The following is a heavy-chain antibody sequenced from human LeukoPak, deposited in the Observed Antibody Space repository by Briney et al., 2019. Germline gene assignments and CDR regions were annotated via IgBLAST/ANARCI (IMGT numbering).Heavy chain of an antibody. CDR2: INTDGSTT. Sequence: GGSLRLSCVASGFTFSSRWMHWVRQAPGKGLVWVSIINTDGSTTRYADFVEGRFTISRDNSKNTLYLQMNSLRAEDTVVYYCARDFGGIAARCWFDPWGQGTLVTVSS. CDR3: ARDFGGIAARCWFDP. V-gene: IGHV3-74*01. J-gene: IGHJ5*02. CDR1: GFTFSSRW. D-gene: IGHD6-6*01.